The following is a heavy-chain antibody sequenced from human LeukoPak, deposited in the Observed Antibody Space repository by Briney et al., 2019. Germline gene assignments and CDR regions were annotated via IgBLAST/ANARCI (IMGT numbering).Heavy chain of an antibody. Sequence: ASVKVSCKVSGYTLTELSMHWVRQAPGKGLEWMGGFDPKDGETIYAQKFQGRVTMTEDTSTDTAYMELSSLRSEDTAVYYCATLGPGIAARRGGFDYWGQGTLVTVSS. V-gene: IGHV1-24*01. D-gene: IGHD6-6*01. CDR1: GYTLTELS. CDR3: ATLGPGIAARRGGFDY. CDR2: FDPKDGET. J-gene: IGHJ4*02.